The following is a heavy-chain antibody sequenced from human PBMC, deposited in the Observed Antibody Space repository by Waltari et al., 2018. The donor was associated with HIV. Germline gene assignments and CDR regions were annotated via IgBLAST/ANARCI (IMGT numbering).Heavy chain of an antibody. V-gene: IGHV4-59*01. D-gene: IGHD3-22*01. CDR3: ARAQGGYYDSNGYFQH. CDR2: IYYSGST. CDR1: GGSISSYY. Sequence: QVQLQESGPGLVKPSETLSLTCTVSGGSISSYYWSWIRQPPGKGLEWIGYIYYSGSTNTNPPLKSRVTISVDTSKNQFSLKLSSVTAADTAVYYCARAQGGYYDSNGYFQHWGQGTLVTVSS. J-gene: IGHJ1*01.